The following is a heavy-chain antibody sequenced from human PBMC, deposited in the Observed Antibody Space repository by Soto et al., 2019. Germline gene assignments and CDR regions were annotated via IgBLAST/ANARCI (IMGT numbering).Heavy chain of an antibody. J-gene: IGHJ6*04. CDR3: ARDRGVETDV. CDR1: GGSISSYY. Sequence: QVQLQESGPGLVKPSETLSLTCTVSGGSISSYYWSWIRQPPGKGLEWIGYIYYSGSTNYNPSLKSRVTISVDTSKNQFSLKLSSVTAADTAVYYCARDRGVETDVWGKGTTVTVSS. CDR2: IYYSGST. V-gene: IGHV4-59*01.